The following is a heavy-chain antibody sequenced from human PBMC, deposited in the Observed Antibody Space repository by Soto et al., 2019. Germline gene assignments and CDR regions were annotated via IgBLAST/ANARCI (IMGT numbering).Heavy chain of an antibody. Sequence: EVQLLESGGGLVQRGGSLRLSCAASGCIFNNYAMTWVRQAPGKGLEWVARVSGRGGSAYYADSVKGRLTISRDNSNKCLYLERTLVRGEYTAVYYCVRRAGGAVVWYCDRWGRGTRVSVFS. CDR3: VRRAGGAVVWYCDR. CDR1: GCIFNNYA. V-gene: IGHV3-23*01. J-gene: IGHJ2*01. CDR2: VSGRGGSA. D-gene: IGHD2-21*01.